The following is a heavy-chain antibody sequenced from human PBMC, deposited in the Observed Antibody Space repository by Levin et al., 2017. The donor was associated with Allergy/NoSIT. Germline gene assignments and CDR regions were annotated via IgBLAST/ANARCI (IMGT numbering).Heavy chain of an antibody. D-gene: IGHD5-18*01. CDR1: GFTFSSYG. V-gene: IGHV3-33*01. CDR2: IWYDGSNK. CDR3: ARDKGYSYGYGPYYYGMDV. J-gene: IGHJ6*02. Sequence: HAGGSLRLSCAASGFTFSSYGMHWVRQAPGKGLEWVAVIWYDGSNKYYADSVKGRFTISRDNSKNTLYLQMNSLRAEDTAVYYCARDKGYSYGYGPYYYGMDVWGQGTTVTVSS.